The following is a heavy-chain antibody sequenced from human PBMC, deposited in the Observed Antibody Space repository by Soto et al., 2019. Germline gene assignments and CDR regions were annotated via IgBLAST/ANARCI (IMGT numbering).Heavy chain of an antibody. V-gene: IGHV4-39*01. Sequence: PSETLSLTCTVSGGSISSSSYYWGWIRQPPGKGLEWIGGIYYSGSTYYNPSLKSRVTISVDTSKNQFSLKLSSVTAADTAVYYCARQPTSNSSSAPDWFDPWGQGTLVTVSS. CDR3: ARQPTSNSSSAPDWFDP. J-gene: IGHJ5*02. CDR2: IYYSGST. CDR1: GGSISSSSYY. D-gene: IGHD6-6*01.